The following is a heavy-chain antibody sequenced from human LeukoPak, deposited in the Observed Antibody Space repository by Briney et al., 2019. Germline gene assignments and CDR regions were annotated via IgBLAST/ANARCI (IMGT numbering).Heavy chain of an antibody. J-gene: IGHJ1*01. V-gene: IGHV1-2*02. CDR2: INPNSGGT. D-gene: IGHD2-15*01. Sequence: ASVKVPCKASGYTFTVYYMHWVRQAPGQGLEWMGWINPNSGGTNYAQKFQGRVTMTRDTSISTAYMELSRLRSDDAYVYYCDLSSGGLDFQHWGQGTLVTVSS. CDR1: GYTFTVYY. CDR3: DLSSGGLDFQH.